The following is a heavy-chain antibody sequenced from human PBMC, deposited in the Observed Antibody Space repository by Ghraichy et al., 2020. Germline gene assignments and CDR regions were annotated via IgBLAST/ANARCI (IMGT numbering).Heavy chain of an antibody. V-gene: IGHV1-3*01. D-gene: IGHD2-15*01. CDR1: GYTFTSYA. J-gene: IGHJ6*02. Sequence: ASVKVSCKASGYTFTSYAMHWVRQAPGQRLEWMGWINAGNGNTKYSQKFQGRVTITRDTSASTAYMELSSLRSEDTAVYYCARGSSGGSFTGPPYYYYGMDVWGQGTTVTVSS. CDR2: INAGNGNT. CDR3: ARGSSGGSFTGPPYYYYGMDV.